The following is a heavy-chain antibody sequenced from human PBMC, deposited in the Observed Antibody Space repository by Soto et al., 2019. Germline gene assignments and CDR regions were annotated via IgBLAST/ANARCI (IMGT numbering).Heavy chain of an antibody. CDR2: ISSSSTYI. Sequence: EVQLVESGGGLVKPGGSLRLSCAASGFTFSSSGMNWVRQAPGKGLEWVSSISSSSTYIYYTDSVKGRFTISRDNAKNSLYLHMNSLRVEDTAVYYCARARGTAAGAEFDYWGHGTLVTVSS. CDR3: ARARGTAAGAEFDY. D-gene: IGHD6-13*01. CDR1: GFTFSSSG. J-gene: IGHJ4*01. V-gene: IGHV3-21*01.